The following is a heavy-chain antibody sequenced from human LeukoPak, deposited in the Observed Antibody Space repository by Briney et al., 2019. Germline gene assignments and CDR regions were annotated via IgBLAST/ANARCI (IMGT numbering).Heavy chain of an antibody. V-gene: IGHV4-4*02. Sequence: SGTLSLICAVSGDSISGSNWWSWVRQPPGKGLEWIGEIHHSGFTNHNPSLKSRVTISVDKSKNQLSLRLSSVTAADTAVYYCGRIGYSGFGTVDYWGQGTLVTVSS. CDR1: GDSISGSNW. D-gene: IGHD5-12*01. CDR2: IHHSGFT. CDR3: GRIGYSGFGTVDY. J-gene: IGHJ4*02.